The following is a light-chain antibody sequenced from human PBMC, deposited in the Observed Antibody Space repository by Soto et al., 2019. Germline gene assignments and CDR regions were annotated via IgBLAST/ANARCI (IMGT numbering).Light chain of an antibody. CDR2: DAS. Sequence: EIVLTQSPATLSLSPGERATLSCRASQSVSSYLAWYQQKPGQAPRLLIYDASNMATGIPARFSGSGSGTDFTLTISSLEPADFAVYYCQQRSNWRYTFGQGTKLEIK. V-gene: IGKV3-11*01. CDR3: QQRSNWRYT. CDR1: QSVSSY. J-gene: IGKJ2*01.